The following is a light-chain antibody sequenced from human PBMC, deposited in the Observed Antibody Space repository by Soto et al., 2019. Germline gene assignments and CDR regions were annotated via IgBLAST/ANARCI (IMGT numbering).Light chain of an antibody. CDR1: QSINNN. CDR2: GAS. Sequence: EIVMTQSPATLSVSPGERATLSCRASQSINNNLAWYQQKRGQGPRLLIYGASSRATGTPARFSGSGSGTGFTLTIRSLQSEDFAIYSCQQYNDWPLTFGGGTKVEIK. CDR3: QQYNDWPLT. J-gene: IGKJ4*01. V-gene: IGKV3-15*01.